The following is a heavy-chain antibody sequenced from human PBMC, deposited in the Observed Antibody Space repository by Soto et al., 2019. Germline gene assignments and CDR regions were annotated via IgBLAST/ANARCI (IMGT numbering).Heavy chain of an antibody. CDR2: MNPNSGNT. V-gene: IGHV1-8*01. D-gene: IGHD6-13*01. Sequence: APVKVSCKASGYTFTSYDINWVRQATGQGLEWMGWMNPNSGNTGYAQKFQGRVTMTRNTSISTAYMELSSLRSEDTAVYYCARVESSSWYRAFDIWGQGTMVTVSS. CDR1: GYTFTSYD. J-gene: IGHJ3*02. CDR3: ARVESSSWYRAFDI.